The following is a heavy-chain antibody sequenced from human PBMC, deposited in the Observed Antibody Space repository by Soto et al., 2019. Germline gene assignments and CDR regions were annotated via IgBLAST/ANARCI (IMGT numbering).Heavy chain of an antibody. CDR1: GGTFSSYA. CDR3: ARESRYRSGGSCYFLPGIDY. J-gene: IGHJ4*02. V-gene: IGHV1-69*12. Sequence: QVQLVQSGAEVKKPGSSVKVSCKASGGTFSSYAISWVRQAPGQGLEWMGGIIPIFGTANYAQKFQGRVTITADESTSPAYMELSSQRSEDTAVYYCARESRYRSGGSCYFLPGIDYWGQGTLVTVSS. CDR2: IIPIFGTA. D-gene: IGHD2-15*01.